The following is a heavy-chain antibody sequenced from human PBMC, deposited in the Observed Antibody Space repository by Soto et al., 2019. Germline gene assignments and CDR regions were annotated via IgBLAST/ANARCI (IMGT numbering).Heavy chain of an antibody. J-gene: IGHJ6*02. V-gene: IGHV1-2*04. Sequence: GASVKVSCKASGYSFTDYHIHWVRQAPGQGLEWLGRINPKSGGTSSAQKFQGWVTMTRDRSISTVYMELTRLRSDDTAVYFCARGHSTDCSNGVCSFFYNHEMDVWGQGTTVTVYS. CDR1: GYSFTDYH. D-gene: IGHD2-8*01. CDR3: ARGHSTDCSNGVCSFFYNHEMDV. CDR2: INPKSGGT.